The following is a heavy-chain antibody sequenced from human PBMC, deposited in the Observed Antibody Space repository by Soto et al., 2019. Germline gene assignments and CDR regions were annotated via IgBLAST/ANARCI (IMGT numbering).Heavy chain of an antibody. CDR1: GYSFTSYW. D-gene: IGHD1-20*01. V-gene: IGHV5-51*01. CDR3: ARLTGGKTLNRWSEP. Sequence: GESLHISCKGSGYSFTSYWIGWVRQMPGKGLEWMGIIYPGDSDTRYSPSFQGQVTISADKSISTAYLQWSSLKASDTAMYYCARLTGGKTLNRWSEPSGQGTLVTVST. CDR2: IYPGDSDT. J-gene: IGHJ5*02.